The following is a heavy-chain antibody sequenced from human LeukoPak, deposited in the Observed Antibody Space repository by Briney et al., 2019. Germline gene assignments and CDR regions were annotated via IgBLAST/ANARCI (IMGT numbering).Heavy chain of an antibody. J-gene: IGHJ4*02. V-gene: IGHV4-61*02. CDR1: GGSISSGSYY. Sequence: SETLSLTCTVSGGSISSGSYYWRWSRQPGGKGLEWIERIYTSGGTNYNPSLKSRVTISVDTSKNQFSLKLSSVTAADTAVYYCARDYTAAAGTGPYYFDYWGQGTLVTVSS. D-gene: IGHD6-13*01. CDR3: ARDYTAAAGTGPYYFDY. CDR2: IYTSGGT.